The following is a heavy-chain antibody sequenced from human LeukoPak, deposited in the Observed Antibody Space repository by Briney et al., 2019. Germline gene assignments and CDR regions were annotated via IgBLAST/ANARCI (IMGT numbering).Heavy chain of an antibody. CDR1: GGSFSGYY. Sequence: PSETLSLTCAVYGGSFSGYYWSWIRQPPGKGLEWIGEINHSGSTNYNPSLKSRVTISVDTSKNQFSLKLSSVTAADTAVYYCARRPFRYCSSTSCYTGFDPWGQGTLVTVSS. CDR2: INHSGST. CDR3: ARRPFRYCSSTSCYTGFDP. V-gene: IGHV4-34*01. J-gene: IGHJ5*02. D-gene: IGHD2-2*02.